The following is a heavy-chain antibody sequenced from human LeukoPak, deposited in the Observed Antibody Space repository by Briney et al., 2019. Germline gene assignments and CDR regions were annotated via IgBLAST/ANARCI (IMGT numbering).Heavy chain of an antibody. CDR1: GYTFTGYY. D-gene: IGHD3-10*01. CDR3: ARENTRFGLGSHDY. J-gene: IGHJ4*02. CDR2: INPNSGGT. Sequence: ASVKVSCKASGYTFTGYYMHWVRQAPGQGLEWMGWINPNSGGTNYAQKFQGRVTMTRDTSISTAYMELSRLRSDDTAVYYCARENTRFGLGSHDYWGQGTLVTVSS. V-gene: IGHV1-2*02.